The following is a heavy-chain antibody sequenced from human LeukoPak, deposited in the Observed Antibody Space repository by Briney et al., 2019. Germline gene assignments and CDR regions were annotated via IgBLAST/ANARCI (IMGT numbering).Heavy chain of an antibody. CDR2: IYYSGST. J-gene: IGHJ6*02. CDR3: ARAVEYYDFWSGYYTAWGMDV. Sequence: SETLSLTCTVSGGSITTSSYYWGWIRQPPGKGLEWIGYIYYSGSTNYNPSLKSRVTISVDTSKNQFSLKLSSVTAADTAVYYCARAVEYYDFWSGYYTAWGMDVWGQGTTVTVSS. CDR1: GGSITTSSYY. V-gene: IGHV4-61*05. D-gene: IGHD3-3*01.